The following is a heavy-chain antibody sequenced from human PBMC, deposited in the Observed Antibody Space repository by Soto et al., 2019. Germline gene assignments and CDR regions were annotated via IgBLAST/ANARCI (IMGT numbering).Heavy chain of an antibody. CDR1: GGSISSGDYY. CDR3: ARDAPLYCSGGSCHSWDYGMDV. D-gene: IGHD2-15*01. V-gene: IGHV4-30-4*01. J-gene: IGHJ6*02. Sequence: QVQLQESGPGLVKPSQTLSLTCTVSGGSISSGDYYWSWIRQPPGKGLEWIGYIYYSGSTYYNPSLQRRLTISVDTSKNQFSLKLSSVTAADTAVYYCARDAPLYCSGGSCHSWDYGMDVWGQGTTVTVSS. CDR2: IYYSGST.